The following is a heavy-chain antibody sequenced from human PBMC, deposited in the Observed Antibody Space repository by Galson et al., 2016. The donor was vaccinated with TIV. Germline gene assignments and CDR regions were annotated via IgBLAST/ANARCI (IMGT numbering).Heavy chain of an antibody. CDR2: IYPGDSDS. CDR3: ARQSENAYDV. V-gene: IGHV5-51*01. Sequence: QSGAEVKKPGESLKISCQSSGCKFNSYWIGWVRQMPGKGPEWMGIIYPGDSDSRKSPSFQGQVTMSVDKSINTAYLQLSSLKASDTAMYYCARQSENAYDVWGQGTLVTVSS. J-gene: IGHJ3*01. CDR1: GCKFNSYW.